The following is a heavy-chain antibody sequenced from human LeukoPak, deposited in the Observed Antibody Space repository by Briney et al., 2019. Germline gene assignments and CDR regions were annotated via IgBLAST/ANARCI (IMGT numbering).Heavy chain of an antibody. V-gene: IGHV1-46*01. CDR2: ISPSGGST. Sequence: GASVKVSCKAFGYTFTSNYMHWVRQAPGQGPEWMGVISPSGGSTTYAQKFQGRVTLTRDMSTSTDYLELSSLRSEDTAVYYCARALEGVWGSYRSGYYYYMDVWGKGTTVTVSS. CDR3: ARALEGVWGSYRSGYYYYMDV. CDR1: GYTFTSNY. D-gene: IGHD3-16*02. J-gene: IGHJ6*03.